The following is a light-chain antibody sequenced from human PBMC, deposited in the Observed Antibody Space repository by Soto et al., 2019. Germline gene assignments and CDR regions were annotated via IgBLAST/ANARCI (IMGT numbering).Light chain of an antibody. J-gene: IGKJ5*01. Sequence: DIQMTQSPSSLSASIGDRVTITCQASQNINNYLNWYQQKPGRAPTLLIYDASNLQAGVPSRFRGSGSGTNFTFTISRLQPEDIAKYYCQQYENLPTFSQGTRMEI. CDR3: QQYENLPT. V-gene: IGKV1-33*01. CDR2: DAS. CDR1: QNINNY.